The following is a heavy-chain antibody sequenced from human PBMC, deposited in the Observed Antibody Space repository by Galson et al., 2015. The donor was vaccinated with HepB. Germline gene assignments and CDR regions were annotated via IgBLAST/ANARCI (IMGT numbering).Heavy chain of an antibody. D-gene: IGHD2-2*01. Sequence: SLRLSCAASGFTFSRYSMNWVRQAPGKGLEWVSSISSSSSYIYYADSVKGRFTISRDNAKNSLYLQMNSLRAEDTAVYYCARDWTVVPAAMNETWGQGTLVTVSS. CDR1: GFTFSRYS. CDR2: ISSSSSYI. V-gene: IGHV3-21*01. J-gene: IGHJ5*02. CDR3: ARDWTVVPAAMNET.